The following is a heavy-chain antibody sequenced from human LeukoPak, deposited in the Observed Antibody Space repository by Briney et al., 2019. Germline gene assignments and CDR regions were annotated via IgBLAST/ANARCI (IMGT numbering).Heavy chain of an antibody. CDR3: AKDRVGYCSGTSCLWPVDY. CDR1: GFTFSSYA. CDR2: ISGSGGST. Sequence: PGGSLRLSCAASGFTFSSYAMSWVRQAPGKGLEWVSAISGSGGSTYYADSVKGRFTISRDNSKNTLYLQMNSLRAEDTAVYFCAKDRVGYCSGTSCLWPVDYWGQGTLVTVSS. V-gene: IGHV3-23*01. J-gene: IGHJ4*02. D-gene: IGHD2-2*01.